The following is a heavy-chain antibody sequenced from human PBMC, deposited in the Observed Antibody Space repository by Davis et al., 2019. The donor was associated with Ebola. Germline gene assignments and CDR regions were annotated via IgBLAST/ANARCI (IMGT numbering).Heavy chain of an antibody. CDR2: MNPNSGNT. Sequence: ASVKVSCKTSGGTFTNYAVNWVRQAPGQGLEWMGWMNPNSGNTGYAQKFQGRVTMIDDTSTDTAYMELSSLRSEDTAVYYCTIGGTTGGFDYWGQGTLVTVSS. CDR1: GGTFTNYA. J-gene: IGHJ4*02. V-gene: IGHV1-8*01. CDR3: TIGGTTGGFDY. D-gene: IGHD1-14*01.